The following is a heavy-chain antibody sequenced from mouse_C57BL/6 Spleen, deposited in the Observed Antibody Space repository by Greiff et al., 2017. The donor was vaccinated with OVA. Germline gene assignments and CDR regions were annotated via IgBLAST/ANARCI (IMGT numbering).Heavy chain of an antibody. Sequence: VQLQQSGPELVKPGASVKISCKASGYAFSSSWMNWVKQRPGKGLEWIGRIYPGDGDTNYNGKFKGKATLTADKSSSTAYMQLSSLTSEDSAVYFCARSYGLARGYFDYWGQGTTLTVSS. V-gene: IGHV1-82*01. J-gene: IGHJ2*01. CDR3: ARSYGLARGYFDY. D-gene: IGHD3-3*01. CDR2: IYPGDGDT. CDR1: GYAFSSSW.